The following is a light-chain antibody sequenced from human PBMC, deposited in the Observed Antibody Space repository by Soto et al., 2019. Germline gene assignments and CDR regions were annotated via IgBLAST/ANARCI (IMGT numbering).Light chain of an antibody. Sequence: EIVMTQSPATLSVSPGERATLSCRASQSVSNNLAWYQHKPGQAPRLLIFGASTRATGIPVRFSGSGSGTEFTLTIISRQSEDSAVYYCQHYNNMQLTFGGGTKVEIK. J-gene: IGKJ4*01. CDR2: GAS. CDR3: QHYNNMQLT. V-gene: IGKV3-15*01. CDR1: QSVSNN.